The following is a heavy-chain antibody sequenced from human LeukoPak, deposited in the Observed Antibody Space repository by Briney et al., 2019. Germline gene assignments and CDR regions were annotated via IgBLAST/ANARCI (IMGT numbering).Heavy chain of an antibody. J-gene: IGHJ4*02. CDR1: GDTFTNYG. D-gene: IGHD3-22*01. Sequence: ASVKVSCKASGDTFTNYGIVWVRQAPGQGLEWMGWIGPNNGDSNYAQKLLGRVTMTTDTSTSTAYMELRSLRSDDTAVYYCAREYYDGSAYYYFDYWGQGTLVTVSS. V-gene: IGHV1-18*01. CDR2: IGPNNGDS. CDR3: AREYYDGSAYYYFDY.